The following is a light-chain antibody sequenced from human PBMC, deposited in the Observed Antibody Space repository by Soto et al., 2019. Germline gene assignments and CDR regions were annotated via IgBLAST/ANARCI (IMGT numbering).Light chain of an antibody. CDR3: HQRQSWPRT. V-gene: IGKV3-11*01. CDR2: YTS. J-gene: IGKJ1*01. Sequence: EIVSTQSPATLSSSPGETATRSCRTSQYVGTRLAWYQHKPGQAPRLLIYYTSNRATGVPARFSGSGSGTDFTLTISSLAPEDFAIYYCHQRQSWPRTFGQGTKVDIK. CDR1: QYVGTR.